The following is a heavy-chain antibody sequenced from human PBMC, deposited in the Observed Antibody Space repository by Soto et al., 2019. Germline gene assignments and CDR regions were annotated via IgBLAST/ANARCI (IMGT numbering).Heavy chain of an antibody. CDR3: ARGSVDCYDGVGIRHAYYYGMDV. CDR1: GYTFTSYY. D-gene: IGHD2-21*01. V-gene: IGHV1-46*01. J-gene: IGHJ6*02. CDR2: IKASGGST. Sequence: QVQLVQSGAEVKEPAASVKVSCKTSGYTFTSYYMHWVRQAPGQGLEWMGIIKASGGSTSYGQKGEGRVTMTRETSTSRVYMELSSLRSEDTAGYYCARGSVDCYDGVGIRHAYYYGMDVWGQGTTVTVSS.